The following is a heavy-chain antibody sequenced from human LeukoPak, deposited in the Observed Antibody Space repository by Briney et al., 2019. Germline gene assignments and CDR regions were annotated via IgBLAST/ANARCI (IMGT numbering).Heavy chain of an antibody. Sequence: PSETLSLTCTVSGGSISIYYWSWIRQPPGKGLEWIGYIYYSGSTNYNPSLKSRVTISVDTSKNQFSLKLSSVTAADTAVYYCARLAGELLVDYWGQGTLVTVSS. CDR3: ARLAGELLVDY. J-gene: IGHJ4*02. V-gene: IGHV4-59*01. D-gene: IGHD3-16*01. CDR1: GGSISIYY. CDR2: IYYSGST.